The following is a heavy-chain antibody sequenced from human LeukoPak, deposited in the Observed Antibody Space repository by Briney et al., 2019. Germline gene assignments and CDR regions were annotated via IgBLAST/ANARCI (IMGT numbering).Heavy chain of an antibody. D-gene: IGHD6-13*01. CDR2: MNPNSGNT. CDR1: GYTFTSYD. CDR3: ARGRGSSWYRSVDYYYYMDV. J-gene: IGHJ6*03. V-gene: IGHV1-8*01. Sequence: ASVKVSCKASGYTFTSYDINWVRQATGQGLEWMGWMNPNSGNTGYAQKFQGRVTMTTNTSISTAYMELSSLRSEDTAVYYCARGRGSSWYRSVDYYYYMDVWGKGATVTVSS.